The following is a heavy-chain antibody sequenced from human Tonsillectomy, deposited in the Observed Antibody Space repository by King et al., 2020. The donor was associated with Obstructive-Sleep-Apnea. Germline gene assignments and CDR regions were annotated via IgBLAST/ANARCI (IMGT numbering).Heavy chain of an antibody. CDR1: GFTFSSYG. CDR2: ISYDGSNK. V-gene: IGHV3-30*18. D-gene: IGHD3-22*01. J-gene: IGHJ6*02. Sequence: VQLVESGGGVVQPGRSLRLSCAASGFTFSSYGMHWVRQAPGKGLEWVAVISYDGSNKYYADSVKGRFTISRDNSKNTLYLQMNSLRAEETAVYHCAKDSTYYDSSGYHPPLTHYYYYGMDVWGQGTTVTVSS. CDR3: AKDSTYYDSSGYHPPLTHYYYYGMDV.